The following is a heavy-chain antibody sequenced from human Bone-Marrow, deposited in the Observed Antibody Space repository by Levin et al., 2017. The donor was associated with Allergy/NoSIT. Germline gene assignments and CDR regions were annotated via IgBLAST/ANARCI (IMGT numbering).Heavy chain of an antibody. CDR3: ARGWSGEYLFWASYYYDMDV. CDR2: ILRMFSTT. V-gene: IGHV1-69*13. Sequence: SVKVSCKASGGTFSRHSISWVRQAPGQGLEWMGGILRMFSTTNYAPKFKGRVTITVDETTSTAYMELSSLRSEDTAVYYCARGWSGEYLFWASYYYDMDVWGQGTTVTVSS. D-gene: IGHD4-17*01. CDR1: GGTFSRHS. J-gene: IGHJ6*02.